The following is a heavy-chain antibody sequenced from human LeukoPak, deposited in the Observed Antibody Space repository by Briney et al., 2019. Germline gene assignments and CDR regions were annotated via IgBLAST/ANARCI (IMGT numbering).Heavy chain of an antibody. CDR2: GST. V-gene: IGHV3-23*01. J-gene: IGHJ4*02. CDR3: AKSSYYDSSGYYREYYFDY. D-gene: IGHD3-22*01. Sequence: GSTYYADSVKGRFTISRDNSKNTLYVQMNSLRAEDTAVYYCAKSSYYDSSGYYREYYFDYWGQGTLVTVSS.